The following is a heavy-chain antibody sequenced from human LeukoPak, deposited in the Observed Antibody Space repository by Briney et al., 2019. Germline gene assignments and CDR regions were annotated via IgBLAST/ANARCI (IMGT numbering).Heavy chain of an antibody. CDR1: GYTFTGYY. Sequence: ASVKVSCKASGYTFTGYYMHWVRQAPGQGLEWMGWINTNTGNPTYAQGFTGRFVFSLDTSVSTAYLQISSLKAEDTAVYYCAREGSVLRYFDWLPHTNWFDPWGQGTLVTVSS. V-gene: IGHV7-4-1*02. CDR3: AREGSVLRYFDWLPHTNWFDP. CDR2: INTNTGNP. D-gene: IGHD3-9*01. J-gene: IGHJ5*02.